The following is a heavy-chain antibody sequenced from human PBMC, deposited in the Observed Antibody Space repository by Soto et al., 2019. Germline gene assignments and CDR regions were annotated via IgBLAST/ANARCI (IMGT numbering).Heavy chain of an antibody. Sequence: QVQLVQSGGEVKKPGASVKVSCKTSGYTFSNYDISWVRQAPGQGLEWMGWISAYNGNTNYAQKLQGRVTMTTDTSTSTAYMELRSLRSDDTAVYYCARDPLTMLRGFIHRTFGCWGQGTLVTVSS. D-gene: IGHD3-10*01. CDR1: GYTFSNYD. J-gene: IGHJ4*02. V-gene: IGHV1-18*01. CDR2: ISAYNGNT. CDR3: ARDPLTMLRGFIHRTFGC.